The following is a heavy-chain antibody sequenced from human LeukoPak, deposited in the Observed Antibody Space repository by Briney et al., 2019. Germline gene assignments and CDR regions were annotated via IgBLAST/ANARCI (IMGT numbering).Heavy chain of an antibody. CDR1: GGTFSSYA. Sequence: SVKVSCKASGGTFSSYAISWVRQAPGQGLKWMGRIIPILGIANYAQKFQGRVTITADKSTSTAYMELSSLRSEDTAVYYCARSYYGSGSGMDVWGQGTTVTVSS. D-gene: IGHD3-10*01. CDR2: IIPILGIA. CDR3: ARSYYGSGSGMDV. V-gene: IGHV1-69*04. J-gene: IGHJ6*02.